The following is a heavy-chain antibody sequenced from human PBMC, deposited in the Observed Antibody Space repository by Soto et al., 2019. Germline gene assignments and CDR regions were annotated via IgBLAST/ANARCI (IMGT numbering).Heavy chain of an antibody. CDR3: ARARGVTIFSYGMDV. V-gene: IGHV3-23*01. Sequence: GGSLRLSCAASGFTFDSPYSHAMSWVRQSPGKGPEWVSTISSNGANTHYAESVQGRFTISKDASRNTVHLHMNSLRADDTAVYYCARARGVTIFSYGMDVWGQGTTVTVSS. J-gene: IGHJ6*02. CDR2: ISSNGANT. CDR1: GFTFDSPYSHA. D-gene: IGHD3-9*01.